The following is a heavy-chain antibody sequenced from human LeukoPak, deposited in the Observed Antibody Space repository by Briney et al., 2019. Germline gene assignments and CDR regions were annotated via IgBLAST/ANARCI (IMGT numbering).Heavy chain of an antibody. CDR2: IYYSGST. D-gene: IGHD1-26*01. J-gene: IGHJ5*02. V-gene: IGHV4-39*07. Sequence: SETLSLTCTVSGGSISSSSYYWGWIRQPPGKGLEWIGSIYYSGSTYYNPSLKSRVTISVDTSKNQFSLKLSSVTAADTAVYYCARNTLYSGIYRSWFDPWGQGTLVTVSS. CDR3: ARNTLYSGIYRSWFDP. CDR1: GGSISSSSYY.